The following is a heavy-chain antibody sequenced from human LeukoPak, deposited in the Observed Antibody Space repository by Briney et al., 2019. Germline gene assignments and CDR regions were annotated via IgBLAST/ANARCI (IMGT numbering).Heavy chain of an antibody. CDR1: GGSFSGYY. V-gene: IGHV4-34*01. CDR2: INHSGST. Sequence: SETLSLTCAVYGGSFSGYYWSWIRQPPGKGLEWTGEINHSGSTNYNPSLKSRVTISVDTSKNQFSLKLSSVTAADTAVYYCARVRYSSSWYTWGRYYYYYYMDVWGKGTTVTVSS. CDR3: ARVRYSSSWYTWGRYYYYYYMDV. J-gene: IGHJ6*03. D-gene: IGHD6-13*01.